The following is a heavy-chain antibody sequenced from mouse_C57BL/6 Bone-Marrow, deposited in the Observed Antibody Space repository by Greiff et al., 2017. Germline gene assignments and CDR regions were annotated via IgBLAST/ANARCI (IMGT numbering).Heavy chain of an antibody. CDR1: GFTFSSYA. V-gene: IGHV5S21*01. D-gene: IGHD2-3*01. J-gene: IGHJ4*01. CDR2: ISSGGDYI. CDR3: TRRWLLGLDYAMDY. Sequence: LQQSGEGLVKPGGSLKLSCAASGFTFSSYAMSWVRQTPEKRLEWVAYISSGGDYIYYADTVKGRFTISRDNARNTLYLQMSSLKSEDTAMYYCTRRWLLGLDYAMDYWGQGTSVTVSS.